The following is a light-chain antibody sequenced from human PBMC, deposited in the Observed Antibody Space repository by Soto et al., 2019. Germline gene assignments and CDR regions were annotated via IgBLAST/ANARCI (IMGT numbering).Light chain of an antibody. Sequence: EIPMTQPPNSLSTSRVKTVTITFRRSQSISSWLAWYQQKPGKAPKLLIYDASSLESGVQSRFSGSGSGTEFTLTISSLQPDDFATYYCQQFTSYSTREFRQGTKVEIK. CDR1: QSISSW. CDR2: DAS. J-gene: IGKJ1*01. CDR3: QQFTSYSTRE. V-gene: IGKV1-5*01.